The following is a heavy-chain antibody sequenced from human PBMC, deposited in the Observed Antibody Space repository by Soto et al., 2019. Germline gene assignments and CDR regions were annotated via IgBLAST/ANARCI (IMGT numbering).Heavy chain of an antibody. J-gene: IGHJ6*02. D-gene: IGHD6-13*01. CDR1: GFTFSSYS. CDR2: ISSSSSYI. Sequence: EVQLVESGGGLVKPGGSLRLSCAASGFTFSSYSMNWVRQAPGKGLEWVSSISSSSSYIYYADSVKGRFTITRDNAKNSLYLQMNSLRAEDTAVYYCARCIAALGMDVWGQGTTVTVSS. CDR3: ARCIAALGMDV. V-gene: IGHV3-21*01.